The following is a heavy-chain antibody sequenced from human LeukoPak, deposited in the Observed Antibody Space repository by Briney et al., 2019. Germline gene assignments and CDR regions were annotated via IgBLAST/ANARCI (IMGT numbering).Heavy chain of an antibody. CDR3: ATGRVDYGDYGVVKH. V-gene: IGHV3-30*03. CDR2: ISYDGINE. CDR1: GFTFSSYG. D-gene: IGHD4-17*01. J-gene: IGHJ1*01. Sequence: GGSLRLSCAASGFTFSSYGMNWVRQAPGKGLEWVAVISYDGINEYYVDSVKGRFTISRDNSKNSLYLQMESLTIEDTAVYYCATGRVDYGDYGVVKHWGQGTLVTVSS.